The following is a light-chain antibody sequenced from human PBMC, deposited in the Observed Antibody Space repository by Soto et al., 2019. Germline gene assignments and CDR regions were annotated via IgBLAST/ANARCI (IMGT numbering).Light chain of an antibody. CDR3: SSYTRSSTLEV. CDR1: SSDVGGYNY. V-gene: IGLV2-14*01. CDR2: DVS. J-gene: IGLJ1*01. Sequence: QSALTQPASVSGSPGQSITISCTGTSSDVGGYNYVSLYQQHPGKAPKLMISDVSNRPSGVSNRFSGSKSGKTASLTISGRPAEDEAYYYCSSYTRSSTLEVFGTGTKLTVL.